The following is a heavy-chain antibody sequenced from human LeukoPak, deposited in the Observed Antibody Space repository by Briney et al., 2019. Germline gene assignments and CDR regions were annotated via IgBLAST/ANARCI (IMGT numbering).Heavy chain of an antibody. D-gene: IGHD3-3*01. CDR3: TRDSYDFWSGGMYYFDY. J-gene: IGHJ4*02. CDR1: GFTFGDYA. CDR2: IRSKAYGGTT. Sequence: PGGSLRLSCTASGFTFGDYAMSWVRQAPGKGLEWVGFIRSKAYGGTTEYAASVKSRFTISRDDSKSIAYLQMNSLKTEDTAVYYCTRDSYDFWSGGMYYFDYWGQGTLVTVSS. V-gene: IGHV3-49*04.